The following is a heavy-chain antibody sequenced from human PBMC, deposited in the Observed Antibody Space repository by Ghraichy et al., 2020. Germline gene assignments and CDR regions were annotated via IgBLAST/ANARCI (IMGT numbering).Heavy chain of an antibody. V-gene: IGHV4-34*01. J-gene: IGHJ4*02. CDR2: INHSGST. D-gene: IGHD1-26*01. CDR3: ASLEIVGAFDY. CDR1: GGSFSGYY. Sequence: SETLSLTCAVYGGSFSGYYWSWIRQPPGKGLEWIGEINHSGSTNYNPSLKSRVTISVDTSKNQFSLKLSSVTAADTAVYYCASLEIVGAFDYWGQGTLVTVSS.